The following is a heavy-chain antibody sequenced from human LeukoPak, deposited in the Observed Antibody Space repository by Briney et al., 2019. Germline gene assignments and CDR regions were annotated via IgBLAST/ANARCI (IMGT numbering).Heavy chain of an antibody. D-gene: IGHD3-3*01. Sequence: PGGSLRLSCAASGFTFSSYGMHWVRQAPGKGLEWVAFIRYDGSNKYYADSVKGRFTISRDDAKNSLYLQMNSLRAEDTAVYYCARATIFGVELDYWGQGTLVTVSS. V-gene: IGHV3-30*02. J-gene: IGHJ4*02. CDR3: ARATIFGVELDY. CDR1: GFTFSSYG. CDR2: IRYDGSNK.